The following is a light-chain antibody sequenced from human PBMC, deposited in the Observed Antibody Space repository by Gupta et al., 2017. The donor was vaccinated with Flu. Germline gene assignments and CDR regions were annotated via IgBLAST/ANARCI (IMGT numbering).Light chain of an antibody. CDR1: QSISSW. J-gene: IGKJ5*01. CDR2: KAS. Sequence: DIQMTQSPSTLSASVGDRVTITCRASQSISSWLAWYQQKPGKAPKLLIYKASSLESGVPSRFSGRGSGTEFTLTISSLQPDDFATYYCQQYNSLITFGQGTRLEIK. V-gene: IGKV1-5*03. CDR3: QQYNSLIT.